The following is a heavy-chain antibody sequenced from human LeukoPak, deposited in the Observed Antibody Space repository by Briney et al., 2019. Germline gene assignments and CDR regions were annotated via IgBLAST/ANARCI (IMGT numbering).Heavy chain of an antibody. V-gene: IGHV3-30-3*01. D-gene: IGHD1-26*01. J-gene: IGHJ3*02. CDR2: ISYDGSNK. CDR3: ARDTNAFDI. CDR1: GFTFSSYA. Sequence: GGSLRLSCAASGFTFSSYAMHWVRQAPGKGLEWVAVISYDGSNKYYADSVKGRFTISRDNSKNTLYLQMNSLRAGDTAVYYCARDTNAFDIWGQGTMVTVSS.